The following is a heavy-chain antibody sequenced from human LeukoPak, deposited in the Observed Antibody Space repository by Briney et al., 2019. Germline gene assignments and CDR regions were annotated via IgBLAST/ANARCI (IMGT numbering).Heavy chain of an antibody. CDR3: ARVGPPRRDHYYPSSGDYLPVFEI. Sequence: ASVKVSCKVSGTTFGFSAISWVRQAPGQGLEWIGGSIPIFSRADYAQRFQDRITITWDESTGTDYMELRSLTFDDTAVYYCARVGPPRRDHYYPSSGDYLPVFEIWGHGTMVTVSS. V-gene: IGHV1-69*13. CDR1: GTTFGFSA. J-gene: IGHJ3*02. D-gene: IGHD3-22*01. CDR2: SIPIFSRA.